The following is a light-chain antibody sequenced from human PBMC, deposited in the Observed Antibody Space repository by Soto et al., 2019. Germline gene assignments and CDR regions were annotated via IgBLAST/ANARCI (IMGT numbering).Light chain of an antibody. CDR1: QSISSW. V-gene: IGKV1-5*01. J-gene: IGKJ3*01. CDR2: DAS. Sequence: DIQMTQSPSTLSASVGDRVTITCRASQSISSWLAWYQQKPGKAPKLLIYDASSLESGVPSRFSGSGSGTEFTLTISSLRPDDFATYYCQQYNSYSAFGPGTKVDIK. CDR3: QQYNSYSA.